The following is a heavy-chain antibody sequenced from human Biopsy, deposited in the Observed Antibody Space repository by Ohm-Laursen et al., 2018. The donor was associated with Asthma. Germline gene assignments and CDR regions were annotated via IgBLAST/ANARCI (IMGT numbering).Heavy chain of an antibody. D-gene: IGHD2-2*01. CDR2: INSVFGTT. Sequence: GASVKVSCKSLGGIFNIYVIGWVRQAPGQGLEWMGGINSVFGTTTYPQKFQARVTITADDSTSTVYMELSSLRSEDTAVYYCARKAGSCISRTCYSLDFWGQGTLVNVSS. J-gene: IGHJ4*02. CDR1: GGIFNIYV. V-gene: IGHV1-69*13. CDR3: ARKAGSCISRTCYSLDF.